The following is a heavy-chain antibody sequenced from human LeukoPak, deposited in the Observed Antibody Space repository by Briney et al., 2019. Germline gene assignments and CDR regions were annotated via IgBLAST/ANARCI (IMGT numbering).Heavy chain of an antibody. CDR3: ARDERYCNGDNCHPDLGY. Sequence: GASVKVSCKSSGYIFTVYYLFWVRQAPGQGLEGMRWINQNSGDRMYREKFQGRVTRTRDTSIRTTYMELSSLRSDDTDVYYCARDERYCNGDNCHPDLGYWGQGTLVTVSS. J-gene: IGHJ4*02. V-gene: IGHV1-2*02. CDR1: GYIFTVYY. CDR2: INQNSGDR. D-gene: IGHD2-15*01.